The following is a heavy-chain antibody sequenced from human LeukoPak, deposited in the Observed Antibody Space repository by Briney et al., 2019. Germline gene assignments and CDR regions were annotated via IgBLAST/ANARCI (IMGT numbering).Heavy chain of an antibody. CDR1: GYTFTGYY. CDR3: ARVERGYSYVWVSGAFDI. J-gene: IGHJ3*02. CDR2: ISAYNGNT. Sequence: GASVEVSCKASGYTFTGYYMHWVRQAPGQGLGWMGWISAYNGNTNYAQKLQGRVTMTTDTSTSTAYMELRSLRSDDTAVYYYARVERGYSYVWVSGAFDIWGQGTMVTVSS. V-gene: IGHV1-18*04. D-gene: IGHD5-18*01.